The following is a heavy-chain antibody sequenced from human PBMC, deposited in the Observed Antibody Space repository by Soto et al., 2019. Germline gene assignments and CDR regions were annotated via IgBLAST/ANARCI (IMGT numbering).Heavy chain of an antibody. V-gene: IGHV3-48*02. Sequence: EVQLVESGGGLVQPGGSLRLSCAASGFTFSSYSMNWVRQAPGKGLEWVSYISISSSTIYYADSVKGRFTISRDNARNARKLRVKSLGDEDTAVYYGARRGENGSYLDYWGQGTLVTVSS. J-gene: IGHJ4*02. D-gene: IGHD1-26*01. CDR3: ARRGENGSYLDY. CDR1: GFTFSSYS. CDR2: ISISSSTI.